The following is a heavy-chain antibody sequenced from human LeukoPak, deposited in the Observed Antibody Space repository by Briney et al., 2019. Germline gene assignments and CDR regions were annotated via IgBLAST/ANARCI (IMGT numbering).Heavy chain of an antibody. J-gene: IGHJ4*02. D-gene: IGHD4-23*01. CDR1: GFTFSSYA. CDR3: ATKPATTVVTLLRLDY. CDR2: ISGSGGST. V-gene: IGHV3-23*01. Sequence: PGGSLRLSCAASGFTFSSYAMSWVRQAPGKGLEWVSAISGSGGSTYYADSVKGRFTISRDNSKNTLYLQMNSLRAEDTAVYYCATKPATTVVTLLRLDYWGQGTLVTVSS.